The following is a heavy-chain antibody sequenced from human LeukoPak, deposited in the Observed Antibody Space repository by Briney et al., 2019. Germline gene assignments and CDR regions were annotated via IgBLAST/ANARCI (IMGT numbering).Heavy chain of an antibody. CDR3: TRALYSSGYYVDF. D-gene: IGHD6-19*01. CDR1: GFTFSDHY. J-gene: IGHJ4*02. Sequence: GGSLRLSCAASGFTFSDHYMDWVRQAPGKGLEWVGRTRNKANSYTTEYAASVKGRFTISRDDSQNSMYLQMNSLKTEDTAVYYCTRALYSSGYYVDFWGQGTLVTVSS. CDR2: TRNKANSYTT. V-gene: IGHV3-72*01.